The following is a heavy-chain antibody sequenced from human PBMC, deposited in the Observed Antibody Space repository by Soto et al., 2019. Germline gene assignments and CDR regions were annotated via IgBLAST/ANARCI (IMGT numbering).Heavy chain of an antibody. CDR2: IYSRGST. V-gene: IGHV4-59*12. CDR3: ARAGTAMVHLDY. CDR1: GGSISSYF. Sequence: PSETLSLTCTVSGGSISSYFWSWIRQPPGKGLEWIGYIYSRGSTNYNPPLKSRLTISVDTSKNQFSLKLTSVTAADTAVYYCARAGTAMVHLDYWGQGTLVTVSS. J-gene: IGHJ4*02. D-gene: IGHD5-18*01.